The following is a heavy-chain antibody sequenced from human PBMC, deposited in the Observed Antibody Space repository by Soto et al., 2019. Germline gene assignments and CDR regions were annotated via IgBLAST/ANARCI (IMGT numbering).Heavy chain of an antibody. Sequence: SLRLSCAASGFTFSSHAMGWVRQAPGKGLEWVSGISGRGGSTYYADSVKGRFTVSRDNSKNTLYLQMNSLRAEDTAVYYCAKTAEAVAGTVYGYWGQGILVTVSS. CDR1: GFTFSSHA. V-gene: IGHV3-23*01. D-gene: IGHD6-19*01. CDR3: AKTAEAVAGTVYGY. J-gene: IGHJ4*02. CDR2: ISGRGGST.